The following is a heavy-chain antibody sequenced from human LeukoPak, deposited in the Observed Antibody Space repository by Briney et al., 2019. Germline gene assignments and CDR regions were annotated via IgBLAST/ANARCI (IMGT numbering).Heavy chain of an antibody. V-gene: IGHV3-48*01. Sequence: PGGSLRLSCAASGFTFSSYSMSWVRQAPGKGLEWVSYISSSSSIMYYADSVKGRFTISRDNARNSLYLQMNSLRAEDTAVYYCARDLVRGRFDYWGQGTLVTVSS. J-gene: IGHJ4*02. CDR3: ARDLVRGRFDY. CDR2: ISSSSSIM. CDR1: GFTFSSYS. D-gene: IGHD3-10*01.